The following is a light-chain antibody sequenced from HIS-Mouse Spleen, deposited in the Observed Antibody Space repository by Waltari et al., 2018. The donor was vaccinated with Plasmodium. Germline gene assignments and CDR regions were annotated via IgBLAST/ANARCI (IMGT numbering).Light chain of an antibody. CDR3: YSTDSSGNHRV. CDR2: EDS. V-gene: IGLV3-10*01. CDR1: ALPKKY. J-gene: IGLJ3*02. Sequence: SYELTQPPSVSVSPGQTARITCSGDALPKKYAYWYQQKSGQAPVLVIYEDSKRPAGIPGRFPGSSSGTMATFTFRGAQVEDEADYYCYSTDSSGNHRVFGGGTKLTVL.